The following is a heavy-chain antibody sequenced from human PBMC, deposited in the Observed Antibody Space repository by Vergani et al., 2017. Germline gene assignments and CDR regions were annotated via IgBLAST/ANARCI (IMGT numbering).Heavy chain of an antibody. J-gene: IGHJ4*02. CDR2: IYYIGST. CDR3: ARRERNSSSWYGGGFFDY. D-gene: IGHD6-13*01. V-gene: IGHV4-39*01. CDR1: GGSISSSSYY. Sequence: QLQLQESGPGLVKPSETLSLTCTVSGGSISSSSYYWGWIRQPPGKGLEWIGSIYYIGSTYYNPSLKSRVTITVDTSKNQFSLKLSSVTAAETTVYYYARRERNSSSWYGGGFFDYWGQGTLVTVSS.